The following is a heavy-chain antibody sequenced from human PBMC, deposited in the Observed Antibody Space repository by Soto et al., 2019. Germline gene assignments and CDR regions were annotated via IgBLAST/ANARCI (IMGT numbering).Heavy chain of an antibody. D-gene: IGHD6-13*01. CDR2: TYYSGST. CDR3: ARVRGTAGKRYFDY. J-gene: IGHJ4*02. V-gene: IGHV4-59*01. Sequence: QVQLQESGPRLVKPSETLSLTCTVSGGSMIAYYWNWMRQPPGKGLQWIGYTYYSGSTTYNPSLKSRVTISVDSSTNQFSLKLDSVTPADTAVYYCARVRGTAGKRYFDYWGPGTLVTVSS. CDR1: GGSMIAYY.